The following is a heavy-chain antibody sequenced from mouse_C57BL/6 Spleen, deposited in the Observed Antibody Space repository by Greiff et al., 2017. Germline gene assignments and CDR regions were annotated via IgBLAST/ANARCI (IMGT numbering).Heavy chain of an antibody. D-gene: IGHD2-5*01. J-gene: IGHJ3*01. CDR2: IHPNSGST. CDR1: GYTFTSYW. CDR3: ARSEGYSNPFAD. Sequence: VQLQQPGAELVKPGASVKLSCKASGYTFTSYWMHWVKQRPGQGLEWIGMIHPNSGSTNYNEKFKSKATLTVYKSSSTAYMQLSSLTSEDSAVYYCARSEGYSNPFADWGQETLVTVSA. V-gene: IGHV1-64*01.